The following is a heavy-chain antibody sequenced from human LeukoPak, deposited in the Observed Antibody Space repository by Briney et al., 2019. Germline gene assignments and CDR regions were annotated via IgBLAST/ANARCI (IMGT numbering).Heavy chain of an antibody. V-gene: IGHV3-21*06. J-gene: IGHJ6*03. CDR1: GFSFSSYR. D-gene: IGHD3-10*01. Sequence: PGGSLRLSCAASGFSFSSYRMNWVRQAPGKGLEWVSSVSNSGDYIHYADSVKGRFTISRDNSKNSLYLQMNSLRAEDTAVYYCARDRDYMDVWGKGTTVTISS. CDR2: VSNSGDYI. CDR3: ARDRDYMDV.